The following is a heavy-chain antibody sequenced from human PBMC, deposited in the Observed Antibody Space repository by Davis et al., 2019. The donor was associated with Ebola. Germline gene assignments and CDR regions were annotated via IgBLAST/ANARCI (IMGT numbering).Heavy chain of an antibody. D-gene: IGHD3-3*01. CDR2: IYPGDSDT. Sequence: GESLKISCQGSGYSFTSYWIGWVRQMPGKGLEWMGIIYPGDSDTRYSPSFQGQVTISADKSISTAYLQWSSLKASDTAMYYCARRTIFGVVNSMALDYWGQGTLVTVSS. V-gene: IGHV5-51*01. CDR1: GYSFTSYW. J-gene: IGHJ4*02. CDR3: ARRTIFGVVNSMALDY.